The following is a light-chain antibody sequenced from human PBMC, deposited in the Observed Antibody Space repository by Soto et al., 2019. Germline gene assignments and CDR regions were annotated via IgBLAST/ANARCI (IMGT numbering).Light chain of an antibody. CDR1: SGHSTYI. V-gene: IGLV4-60*02. J-gene: IGLJ3*02. CDR2: LDRSGSY. CDR3: ETWYSNTHKV. Sequence: QSVLTQSSSASASLGSSVKLTCILSSGHSTYIIAWHQQQPGKAPRFLMTLDRSGSYNRGSGVPDRFTGSSSGADRYLTISNLQFEDEGDYYCETWYSNTHKVFGGGTKLTVL.